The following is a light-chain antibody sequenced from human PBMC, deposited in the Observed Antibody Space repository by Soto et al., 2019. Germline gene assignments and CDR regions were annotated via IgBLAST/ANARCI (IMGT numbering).Light chain of an antibody. CDR3: QKYNSATNT. V-gene: IGKV1-27*01. CDR2: AAS. Sequence: DVQMTQSPSSLSASVGDRVTITCRASRDISSSLAWYQQKPGKVPKLLIYAASTLHAGVQSRFSVSGSGTFFTLTITSLQPEDVATYYWQKYNSATNTFGRGTRLEIK. CDR1: RDISSS. J-gene: IGKJ2*01.